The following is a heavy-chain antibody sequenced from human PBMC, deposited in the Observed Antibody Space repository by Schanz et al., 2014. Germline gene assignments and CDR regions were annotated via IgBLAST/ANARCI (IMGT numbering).Heavy chain of an antibody. Sequence: QVQLVESGGGVVQPGRSRRLSCESSGFTFSSYGMHWVRQAPGKGLEWVAVISYDGNNEDYADSVKGRFTISRDNSKNTLFLQMSSLRAEDTAVYYCARDGDFDYWGQGTLVAVSS. V-gene: IGHV3-33*05. CDR1: GFTFSSYG. J-gene: IGHJ4*02. CDR3: ARDGDFDY. CDR2: ISYDGNNE.